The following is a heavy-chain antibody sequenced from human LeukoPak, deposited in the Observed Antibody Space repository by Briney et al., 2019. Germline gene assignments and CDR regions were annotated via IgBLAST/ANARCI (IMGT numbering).Heavy chain of an antibody. CDR3: ARERYASGNYYTDY. CDR2: IYYSGST. Sequence: SETLSLNCTVSGGSISSYYWSWIRQPPGKGLEWIGYIYYSGSTNYNPSLKSRVTISVDTSKNQFSLKLSSVTAADTAVYYCARERYASGNYYTDYWGQGTLVTVSS. CDR1: GGSISSYY. J-gene: IGHJ4*02. D-gene: IGHD3-10*01. V-gene: IGHV4-59*01.